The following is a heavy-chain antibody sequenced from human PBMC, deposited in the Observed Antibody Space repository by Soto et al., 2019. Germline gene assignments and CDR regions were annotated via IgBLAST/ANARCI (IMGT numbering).Heavy chain of an antibody. CDR1: GFTFSSYG. J-gene: IGHJ6*02. CDR2: ISYDGSNK. V-gene: IGHV3-30*18. D-gene: IGHD6-19*01. CDR3: AKDRDSSGWFSGYYYGVDV. Sequence: LRLSCAASGFTFSSYGMHWVRQAPGKGLEWVALISYDGSNKYYADSVKGRFTISRDNSKNTLSLQVSSLRPEDTAVYYCAKDRDSSGWFSGYYYGVDVWGQGTTVTVSS.